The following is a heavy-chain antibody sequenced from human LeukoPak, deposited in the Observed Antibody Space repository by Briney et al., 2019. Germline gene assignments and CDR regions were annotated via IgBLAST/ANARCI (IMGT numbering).Heavy chain of an antibody. J-gene: IGHJ3*02. V-gene: IGHV4-30-4*08. D-gene: IGHD6-13*01. CDR1: GGSISSGDYY. Sequence: SQTLSLTCTVSGGSISSGDYYWSWIRQPPGKGLEWIGYIYYSGSTYYNPSLKSRVTISVDTSKNQFSLKLSSVTAADTAVYYCAREDPGYSSSWYSNSDDAFDIWGQGTMVTVSS. CDR2: IYYSGST. CDR3: AREDPGYSSSWYSNSDDAFDI.